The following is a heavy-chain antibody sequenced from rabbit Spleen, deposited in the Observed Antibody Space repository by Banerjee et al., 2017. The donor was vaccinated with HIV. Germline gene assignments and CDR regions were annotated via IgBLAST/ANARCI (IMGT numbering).Heavy chain of an antibody. D-gene: IGHD4-1*01. V-gene: IGHV1S40*01. CDR3: ARDLTGVIGWNFGW. Sequence: QSLEESGGNLVKPGASLTLTCTASGFSFSSSDYMCWVRQAPGKGLEWISCIAGSSSGFTYSATWAKGQFTFSKTSSTTVTLQVTSLTAADTATYFCARDLTGVIGWNFGWWGPGTRVTVS. J-gene: IGHJ6*01. CDR1: GFSFSSSDY. CDR2: IAGSSSGFT.